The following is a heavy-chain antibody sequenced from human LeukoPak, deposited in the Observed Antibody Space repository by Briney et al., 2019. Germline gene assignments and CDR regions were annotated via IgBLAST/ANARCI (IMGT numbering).Heavy chain of an antibody. CDR1: GYTFTSYA. CDR3: ARAHVLLMFGEADECFEN. J-gene: IGHJ3*02. V-gene: IGHV1-3*01. CDR2: INAGNGNT. Sequence: ASVKVSCKASGYTFTSYAMHWVRQAPGQRLEWMGWINAGNGNTKYSQKFQGRVTITRDTSASTAYMELSSLRSDDTAVYYCARAHVLLMFGEADECFENWGQRAKVTGSS. D-gene: IGHD3-10*01.